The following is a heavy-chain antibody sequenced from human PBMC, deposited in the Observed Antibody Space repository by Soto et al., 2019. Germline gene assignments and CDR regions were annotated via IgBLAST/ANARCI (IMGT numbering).Heavy chain of an antibody. D-gene: IGHD3-22*01. CDR3: AREVSSMIVVNNWFAT. CDR1: IFTFSDYG. CDR2: ISYDGTKE. Sequence: QVHLVESGGGVVQVGKSLRLSCAASIFTFSDYGMDWVRQAPGKGLEWVAFISYDGTKELYADSVKCRFAISRDNSQNTLYLQMNSLRTEDTAVYYCAREVSSMIVVNNWFATWGQGTLVTVSS. V-gene: IGHV3-30*03. J-gene: IGHJ5*02.